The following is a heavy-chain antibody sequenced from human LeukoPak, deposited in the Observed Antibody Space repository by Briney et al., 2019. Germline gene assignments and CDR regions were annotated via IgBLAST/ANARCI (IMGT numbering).Heavy chain of an antibody. CDR3: ATYTHWVAGDV. D-gene: IGHD3-16*01. J-gene: IGHJ6*02. CDR2: MNQDGSAK. CDR1: GFPFSDSW. V-gene: IGHV3-7*01. Sequence: GSLRLSFAASGFPFSDSWMSWVRPAPGKGLEWVANMNQDGSAKGYVDSVKGRFTISRDNARNSLYLQMSSLRPEDTAVYYCATYTHWVAGDVWGQGTTVTVSS.